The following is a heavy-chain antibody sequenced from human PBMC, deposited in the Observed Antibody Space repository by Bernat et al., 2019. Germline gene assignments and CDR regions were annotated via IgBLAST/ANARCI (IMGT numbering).Heavy chain of an antibody. J-gene: IGHJ3*02. CDR1: GFSLSTSGMC. V-gene: IGHV2-70*01. CDR2: IDWDDDK. Sequence: QVTLRESGPALVKPTQTLTLTCPFSGFSLSTSGMCVSWIRQPPGKALEWLALIDWDDDKYYSTSLKTRLTISKDTSKNQVVLTMTNMDPVDTATYYCARTPYYDSSGLNDACDIWGQGTMVTVSS. CDR3: ARTPYYDSSGLNDACDI. D-gene: IGHD3-22*01.